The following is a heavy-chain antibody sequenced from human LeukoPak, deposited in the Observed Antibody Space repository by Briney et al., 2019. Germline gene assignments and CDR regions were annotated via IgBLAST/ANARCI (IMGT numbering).Heavy chain of an antibody. D-gene: IGHD3-16*01. J-gene: IGHJ4*02. V-gene: IGHV3-74*01. CDR3: ARDWGGYGPTSHDY. CDR1: GFTFRTYW. Sequence: PGGSLRLSCAASGFTFRTYWMHWVRQTPGRGLVWVSRISSDGSDTIYADSVEGRFTISRDNAKNTLYLQMNSLRAEDTAVYYCARDWGGYGPTSHDYWGQGTLVTVSS. CDR2: ISSDGSDT.